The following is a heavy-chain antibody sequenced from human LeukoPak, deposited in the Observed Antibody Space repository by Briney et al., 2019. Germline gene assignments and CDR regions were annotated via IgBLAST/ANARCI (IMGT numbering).Heavy chain of an antibody. CDR1: GYTFTSYA. Sequence: ASVKVSCKASGYTFTSYAMHWVRQAPGQRLEWMGWINTGNGNTKYSQEFQGRVTITRDTSANTAYMELSSLRSEDMAVYYCARVYYDSSGYLSYYYMDVWGKGTTVTISS. V-gene: IGHV1-3*03. J-gene: IGHJ6*03. CDR3: ARVYYDSSGYLSYYYMDV. D-gene: IGHD3-22*01. CDR2: INTGNGNT.